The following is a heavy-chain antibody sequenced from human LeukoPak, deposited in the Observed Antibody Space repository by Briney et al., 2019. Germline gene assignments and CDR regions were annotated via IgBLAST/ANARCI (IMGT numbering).Heavy chain of an antibody. D-gene: IGHD6-13*01. CDR1: GYSFISYW. J-gene: IGHJ3*02. V-gene: IGHV5-51*01. Sequence: GESLKISCKGSGYSFISYWIGWVRQMPGKGLEWMGIIYPGDSDTRYSPSFQGQVTISADKSISTAYLQWSSLKASDTAMYYCARVDSSSWYPDAFDIWGQGTMVTVSS. CDR2: IYPGDSDT. CDR3: ARVDSSSWYPDAFDI.